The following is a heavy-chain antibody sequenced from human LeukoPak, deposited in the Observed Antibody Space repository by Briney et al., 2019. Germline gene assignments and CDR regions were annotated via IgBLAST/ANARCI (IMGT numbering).Heavy chain of an antibody. CDR2: ISWNSGST. CDR3: AKDAQISSYGFGLVDY. Sequence: GGSLRLSCAASGFTFDDYAMHWVRPAPGKGLEWVSGISWNSGSTGYADSVKGRFTISRDNAKNSLYLQMNSLRAEDTALYYCAKDAQISSYGFGLVDYWGQGTLVTVSS. V-gene: IGHV3-9*01. CDR1: GFTFDDYA. J-gene: IGHJ4*02. D-gene: IGHD5-18*01.